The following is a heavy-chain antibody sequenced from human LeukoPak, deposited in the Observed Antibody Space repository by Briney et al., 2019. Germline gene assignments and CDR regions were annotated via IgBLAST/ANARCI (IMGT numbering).Heavy chain of an antibody. CDR1: GGSISSYY. CDR2: IYYSGST. V-gene: IGHV4-59*01. Sequence: SETLSLTCTVSGGSISSYYWSWIRQPPGKGLEWIGYIYYSGSTNYNPSLKSRVTISVDTSKNQFSLKLSSVTAADTAVYYCARGKVSPDILTGYPSYYFDYWGQGTLVTVSS. D-gene: IGHD3-9*01. J-gene: IGHJ4*02. CDR3: ARGKVSPDILTGYPSYYFDY.